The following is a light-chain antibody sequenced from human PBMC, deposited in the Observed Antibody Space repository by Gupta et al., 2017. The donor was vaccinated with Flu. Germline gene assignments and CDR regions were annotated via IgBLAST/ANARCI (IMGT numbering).Light chain of an antibody. CDR1: NSDIGSYDY. CDR2: DVS. V-gene: IGLV2-14*03. CDR3: SSYASDTSRV. J-gene: IGLJ3*02. Sequence: QSALTQPASVSGSPGQSVTISCTGTNSDIGSYDYVSWYQHHPGKAPKLLAFDVSFRPSGVSDRFSASKSGNTASLTISGLQAEDEADYYCSSYASDTSRVFGGGTKLTVL.